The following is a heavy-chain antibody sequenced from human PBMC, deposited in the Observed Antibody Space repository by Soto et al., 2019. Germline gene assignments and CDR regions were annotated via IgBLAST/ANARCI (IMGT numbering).Heavy chain of an antibody. V-gene: IGHV1-2*02. J-gene: IGHJ4*02. Sequence: ASVKVSCKASGYTFTGYYMHWVRQAPGHGLEWMGWINPNSGGTNYAQKFQGRVTMTRDTSISTAYMELSRLRSDDTAVYYCARDRTGTTPSYYFDYWGQGTLVTVSS. CDR1: GYTFTGYY. D-gene: IGHD1-1*01. CDR3: ARDRTGTTPSYYFDY. CDR2: INPNSGGT.